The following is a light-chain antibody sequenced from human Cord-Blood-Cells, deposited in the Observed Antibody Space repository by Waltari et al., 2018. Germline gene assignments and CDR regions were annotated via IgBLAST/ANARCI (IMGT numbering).Light chain of an antibody. CDR3: QQANSFPFT. J-gene: IGKJ3*01. V-gene: IGKV1-12*01. CDR2: TAA. CDR1: QGISSW. Sequence: DIQMTQSPSSVSASVGVRVTISCRASQGISSWLTWYQQKPGKAPKLLIYTAANVQSGDPSRFSGSGSGTDFTLTISSLQPEDFATYYCQQANSFPFTFGPGTKVDIK.